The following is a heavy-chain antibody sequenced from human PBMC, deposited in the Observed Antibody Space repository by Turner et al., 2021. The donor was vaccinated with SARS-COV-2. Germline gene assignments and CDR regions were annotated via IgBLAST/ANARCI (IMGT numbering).Heavy chain of an antibody. CDR2: ISYDGSNK. CDR3: AKDLGQLDWFDP. Sequence: QVQLVVSGGGVAPPGRFLRLSCAASGFTFSRYGMHWVRQAPGKGLEWVAVISYDGSNKYYADSVKGRFTISRDNSKNTLYLQMNSLRAEDTAVYYCAKDLGQLDWFDPWGQGTLVTVSS. V-gene: IGHV3-30*18. D-gene: IGHD6-13*01. J-gene: IGHJ5*02. CDR1: GFTFSRYG.